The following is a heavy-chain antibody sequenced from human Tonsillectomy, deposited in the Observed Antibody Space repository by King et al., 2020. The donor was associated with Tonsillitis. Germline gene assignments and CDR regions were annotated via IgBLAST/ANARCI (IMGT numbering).Heavy chain of an antibody. CDR3: AKDHGKGYCTNGVCYNFDY. CDR2: ISGSGVST. J-gene: IGHJ4*02. V-gene: IGHV3-23*04. D-gene: IGHD2-8*01. Sequence: VQLVESGGGLVQPGGSLRLSCAASGFTFSSYAMSWVRQAPGKGLEWVSGISGSGVSTSYADSVKGRFTISRDNSKNTLYLQINSLRAEDTAVYYCAKDHGKGYCTNGVCYNFDYWGPGTLVTVSS. CDR1: GFTFSSYA.